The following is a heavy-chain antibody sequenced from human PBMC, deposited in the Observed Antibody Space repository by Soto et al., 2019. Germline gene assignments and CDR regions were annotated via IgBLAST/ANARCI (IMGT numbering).Heavy chain of an antibody. J-gene: IGHJ6*01. CDR2: IIPIFGTA. V-gene: IGHV1-69*06. CDR3: ARFIAARPGDYYYYYGMDV. D-gene: IGHD6-6*01. Sequence: GASVKVSFKASGGPFSSYAISLVRQAPGQGLEWMGGIIPIFGTANYAQKFQGRVTITADKSTSTAYMELSSLRSEDTAVYYCARFIAARPGDYYYYYGMDVWGQGTTVTVSS. CDR1: GGPFSSYA.